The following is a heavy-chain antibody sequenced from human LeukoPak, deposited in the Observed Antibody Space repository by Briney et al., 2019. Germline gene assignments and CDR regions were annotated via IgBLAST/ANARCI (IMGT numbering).Heavy chain of an antibody. CDR3: ARATSYSFDY. Sequence: PGGSLRLSCAASEITVSNSYMNWVRQASGKGLEWVSIIFSGGSAYYADSVKGRFTISRDNSKNTLYLQMNRQRAEDTAMYYCARATSYSFDYWGQGTLVTVSS. CDR1: EITVSNSY. CDR2: IFSGGSA. V-gene: IGHV3-66*01. J-gene: IGHJ4*02.